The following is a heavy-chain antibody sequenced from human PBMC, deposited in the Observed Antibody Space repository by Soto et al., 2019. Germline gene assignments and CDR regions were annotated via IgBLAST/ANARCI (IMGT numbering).Heavy chain of an antibody. CDR2: ISAYNGNT. CDR3: ATSGVTIFGVVINFSMDV. D-gene: IGHD3-3*01. J-gene: IGHJ6*02. CDR1: GYTFTSYG. V-gene: IGHV1-18*01. Sequence: ASVKVSCKASGYTFTSYGISWVRQAPGQGLEWMGWISAYNGNTNYAQKLQGRVTMTTGTSTSTAYMELRSLRSDDTAVYYCATSGVTIFGVVINFSMDVWGQGTTVTVSS.